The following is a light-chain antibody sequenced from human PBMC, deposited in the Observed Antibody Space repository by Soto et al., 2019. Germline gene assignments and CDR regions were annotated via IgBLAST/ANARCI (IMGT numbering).Light chain of an antibody. Sequence: QSALTQPPSASGSPGQSVTISCTGTSSDVGGYNYVSWYQQHPGKAPKLMIYEVSKRPSGVPDRFSGSKSGNTASLTVSGLQADDEADYYCSSYAGSNNFVFGTGTKVNV. CDR3: SSYAGSNNFV. J-gene: IGLJ1*01. CDR1: SSDVGGYNY. V-gene: IGLV2-8*01. CDR2: EVS.